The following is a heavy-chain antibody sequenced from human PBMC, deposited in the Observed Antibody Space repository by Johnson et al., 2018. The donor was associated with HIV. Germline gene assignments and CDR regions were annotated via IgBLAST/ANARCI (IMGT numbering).Heavy chain of an antibody. V-gene: IGHV3-74*03. D-gene: IGHD3-10*01. CDR1: GFTFSSYW. CDR2: IYSDGSDT. Sequence: MQLVESGGGLVQPGGSLRLSCAASGFTFSSYWMHWVRQAPGKGLVWVARIYSDGSDTAYADSVKGRFTISRDNAKKTLYLQMNGLRAEDTAVYYCARGGFGEWAAFDIWGQGTMVTVSS. J-gene: IGHJ3*02. CDR3: ARGGFGEWAAFDI.